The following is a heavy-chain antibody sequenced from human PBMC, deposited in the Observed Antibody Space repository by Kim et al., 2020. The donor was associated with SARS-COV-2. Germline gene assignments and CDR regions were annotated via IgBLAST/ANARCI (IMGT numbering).Heavy chain of an antibody. CDR2: IWYDGSNN. J-gene: IGHJ4*01. D-gene: IGHD3-16*01. CDR3: AGIGVGHSVLKSGYFDY. CDR1: GFTFSSYG. V-gene: IGHV3-33*01. Sequence: GGSLRLSCAASGFTFSSYGMHWVRQAPGKGLEWVEVIWYDGSNNYYADSVKGRFTISRDNSKTTLFLQSNSLGAEDLSFFYCAGIGVGHSVLKSGYFDY.